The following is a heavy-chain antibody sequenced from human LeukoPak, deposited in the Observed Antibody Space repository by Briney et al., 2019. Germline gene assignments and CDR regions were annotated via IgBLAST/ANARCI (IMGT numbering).Heavy chain of an antibody. D-gene: IGHD1-1*01. CDR3: AKDTTGTTGAFDI. CDR2: IKQDGSEK. CDR1: EFTFSGYW. V-gene: IGHV3-7*03. Sequence: GGSLRLSCAGSEFTFSGYWMSWIRQAPGKGLEWVANIKQDGSEKNYVDSVKGRFTISRDNAKNSLYLQMNSLRAEDTALYYCAKDTTGTTGAFDIWGQGTMVTVSS. J-gene: IGHJ3*02.